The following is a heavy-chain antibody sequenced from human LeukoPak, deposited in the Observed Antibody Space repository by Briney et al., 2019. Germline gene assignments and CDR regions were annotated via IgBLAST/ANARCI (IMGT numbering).Heavy chain of an antibody. CDR1: GCSISSCY. V-gene: IGHV4-59*08. D-gene: IGHD4-11*01. CDR3: ARHHHDYSDYIDY. Sequence: SETLSLTCTVSGCSISSCYWSWIRQPPGKGLEWIGCISYSGSTNYNPSLKSRVTISVDTSKNQFSLKLSSVTAADTAVYYCARHHHDYSDYIDYWGQGTLVTVSS. J-gene: IGHJ4*02. CDR2: ISYSGST.